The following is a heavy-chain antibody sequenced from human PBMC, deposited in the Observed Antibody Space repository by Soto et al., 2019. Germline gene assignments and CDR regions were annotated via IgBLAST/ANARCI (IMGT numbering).Heavy chain of an antibody. Sequence: EVQLLESGGGLVQPGGSLRLSCAASGFTFSSYAMSWVRQAPGKGLEWVSAISGSGGSTYYADSVKGRFTISRDNSKNTLYLQMTSLRAEATAVYSCAKDGGIAARGYYFDYWGQGTLVTVSS. D-gene: IGHD6-6*01. V-gene: IGHV3-23*01. CDR1: GFTFSSYA. CDR2: ISGSGGST. CDR3: AKDGGIAARGYYFDY. J-gene: IGHJ4*02.